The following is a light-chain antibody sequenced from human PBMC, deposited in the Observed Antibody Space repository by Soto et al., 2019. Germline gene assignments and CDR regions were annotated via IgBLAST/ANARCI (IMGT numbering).Light chain of an antibody. Sequence: EIVLTQSPATLSLSPGERATLSCRASESVSIYLAWYQQKPGQAPRLLIYDASNRATGIPARFSGSGSGTDFTLTISSLEPEDFAVYYCQHRSNWPLTFGGGTKVDIK. CDR3: QHRSNWPLT. V-gene: IGKV3-11*01. CDR2: DAS. J-gene: IGKJ4*01. CDR1: ESVSIY.